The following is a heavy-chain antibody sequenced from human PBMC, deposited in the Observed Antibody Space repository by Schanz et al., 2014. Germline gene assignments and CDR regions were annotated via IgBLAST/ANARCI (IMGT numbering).Heavy chain of an antibody. J-gene: IGHJ6*02. CDR3: ARAQGVIRLYYGVDV. V-gene: IGHV3-66*02. CDR1: GITLSGYG. D-gene: IGHD3-10*01. CDR2: TYSSGST. Sequence: VQLVESGGGVVQPGRSLRLSCAASGITLSGYGLHWVRQAPGKGLEWVSITYSSGSTYYADSVRGRFTISRDNSMNTVYLQMNSLRSDDAAVYYCARAQGVIRLYYGVDVWGQGTTVTVSS.